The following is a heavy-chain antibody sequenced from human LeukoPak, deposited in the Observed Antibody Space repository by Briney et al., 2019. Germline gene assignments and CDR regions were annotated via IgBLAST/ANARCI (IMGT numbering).Heavy chain of an antibody. Sequence: GASVKVSCRASGYTFTSYYLHWVRQAPGQGLEWMGVINPTGTGATYAQKFQGRATLTRDTSTSTDYMELSSLRSEDTAIYYCARDHSRTEGGISFWWFDPWGQGTLVTVSS. V-gene: IGHV1-46*01. CDR3: ARDHSRTEGGISFWWFDP. CDR1: GYTFTSYY. D-gene: IGHD3-10*01. CDR2: INPTGTGA. J-gene: IGHJ5*02.